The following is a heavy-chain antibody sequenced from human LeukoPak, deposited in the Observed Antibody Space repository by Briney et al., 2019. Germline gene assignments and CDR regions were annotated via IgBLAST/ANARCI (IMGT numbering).Heavy chain of an antibody. Sequence: GGSLRLSCAASGFTFSSYWMHWVRQAPGKGLVWVSRINTDGRSTTYADSVKGRFTISRDNAKNTLFLQMSSLRDEDTAMYYCARSHYSNSDGYYYDYWGQGTLVTVSS. CDR3: ARSHYSNSDGYYYDY. CDR1: GFTFSSYW. V-gene: IGHV3-74*01. J-gene: IGHJ4*02. D-gene: IGHD3-22*01. CDR2: INTDGRST.